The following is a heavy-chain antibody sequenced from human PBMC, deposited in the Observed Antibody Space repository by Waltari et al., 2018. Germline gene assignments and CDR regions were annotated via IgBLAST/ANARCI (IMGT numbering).Heavy chain of an antibody. Sequence: QVHLVQSGAEVRKPGSSVKVSCEASGGSFGTYAITWVRQAPGQGLEWMAGIILIFGTPNYAQKFQGRVNVAADELTNTAYMELSGLRSDDTAIYYCAKRIVGGPFDVWGQGTMVTVSS. V-gene: IGHV1-69*12. CDR1: GGSFGTYA. D-gene: IGHD1-26*01. CDR2: IILIFGTP. J-gene: IGHJ3*01. CDR3: AKRIVGGPFDV.